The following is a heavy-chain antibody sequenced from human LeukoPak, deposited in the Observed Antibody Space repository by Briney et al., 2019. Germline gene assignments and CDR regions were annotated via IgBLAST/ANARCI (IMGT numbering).Heavy chain of an antibody. Sequence: PGGSLRLSCAASGFTFSSYAMHWVRQAPGKGLEWVAVISYDGSKKYYADSVKGRFTISRDDSKNTLYLQMNSLRAEDTAVYYCASAGSYLGGYWGQGTLVTVSS. CDR3: ASAGSYLGGY. CDR1: GFTFSSYA. V-gene: IGHV3-30-3*01. J-gene: IGHJ4*02. D-gene: IGHD3-10*01. CDR2: ISYDGSKK.